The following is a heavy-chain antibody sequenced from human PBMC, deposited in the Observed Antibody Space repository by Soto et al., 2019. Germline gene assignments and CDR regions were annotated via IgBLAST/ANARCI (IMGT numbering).Heavy chain of an antibody. CDR2: ILPFFGTA. J-gene: IGHJ3*01. CDR3: ARGHEFGGNPDAFDV. D-gene: IGHD2-15*01. V-gene: IGHV1-69*12. Sequence: QVQLVQSGAEVKKPGSSVKVSCKASGGSFSREAINWVRQAPGQGPEWMGGILPFFGTADYAQKFQGRVTITADVSTTTAYMELSSLTFEDTAVYYCARGHEFGGNPDAFDVWGQGTMVTVSS. CDR1: GGSFSREA.